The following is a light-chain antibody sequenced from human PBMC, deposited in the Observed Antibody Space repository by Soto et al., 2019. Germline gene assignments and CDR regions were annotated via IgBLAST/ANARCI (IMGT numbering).Light chain of an antibody. CDR2: KAY. Sequence: QMTQSPASLFASVGDRVTITCRASQSISSWLAWYQQKPGKDTKLMIYKAYSLESGVPSRFSRIGSGTEFTLTISSLQPDEFATYDCQQYNSYPLPVGGGTKV. J-gene: IGKJ4*01. CDR1: QSISSW. CDR3: QQYNSYPLP. V-gene: IGKV1-5*03.